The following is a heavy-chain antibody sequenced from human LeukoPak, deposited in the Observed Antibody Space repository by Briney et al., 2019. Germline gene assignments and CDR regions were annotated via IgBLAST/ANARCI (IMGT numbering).Heavy chain of an antibody. CDR2: IKQDGSEK. CDR3: ARRWVVPAAIHGVYYYYGMDV. D-gene: IGHD2-2*02. V-gene: IGHV3-7*01. CDR1: GFTFSSYW. J-gene: IGHJ6*02. Sequence: PGGSLRLSCAASGFTFSSYWMSWVRQAPGKGLEWVAHIKQDGSEKYYVDSVKGRFTISRDNAKNSLYLQMNSLRAEDTAVYYCARRWVVPAAIHGVYYYYGMDVWGQGTTVTVSS.